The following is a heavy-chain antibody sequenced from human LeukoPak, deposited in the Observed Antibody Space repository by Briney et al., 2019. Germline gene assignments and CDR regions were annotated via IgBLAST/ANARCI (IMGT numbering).Heavy chain of an antibody. CDR2: INHSGST. J-gene: IGHJ6*02. Sequence: TSSETLSLTCAVYGGSFSGYYWSWIRQPPGKGLEWIGEINHSGSTNYNPSLKSRVTISVDTSKNQFSLKLSPVTAADTAVYYCARGPYSYGYYYYGMDVWGQGTTVTVSS. CDR3: ARGPYSYGYYYYGMDV. V-gene: IGHV4-34*01. CDR1: GGSFSGYY. D-gene: IGHD5-18*01.